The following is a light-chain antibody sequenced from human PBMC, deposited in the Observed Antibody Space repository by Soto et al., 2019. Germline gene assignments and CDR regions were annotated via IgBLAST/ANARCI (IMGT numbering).Light chain of an antibody. Sequence: DIHMTQSPSTLSASVGDRVTITCRASQSISSWLAWYQQKPGKAPKLLINKTSSLETGVPSRFSGSGSGTEFTLTISSLQPDDFATYYCQHYKDYSWTFGQGTKVEVK. CDR1: QSISSW. CDR3: QHYKDYSWT. V-gene: IGKV1-5*03. CDR2: KTS. J-gene: IGKJ1*01.